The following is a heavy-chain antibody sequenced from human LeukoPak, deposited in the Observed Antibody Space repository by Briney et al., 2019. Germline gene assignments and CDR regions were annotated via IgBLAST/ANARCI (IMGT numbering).Heavy chain of an antibody. J-gene: IGHJ4*02. Sequence: SQTLSLTCTVSGGSISSGDYYWSWIRQPPGKGLEWIGYIYYSGSTYYNPSLKSRVTISVDTSKDQFSLKLSSVTAADTAAYYCARIVVRGVIRYFDYWGQGTLVTVSS. V-gene: IGHV4-30-4*01. CDR1: GGSISSGDYY. D-gene: IGHD3-10*01. CDR2: IYYSGST. CDR3: ARIVVRGVIRYFDY.